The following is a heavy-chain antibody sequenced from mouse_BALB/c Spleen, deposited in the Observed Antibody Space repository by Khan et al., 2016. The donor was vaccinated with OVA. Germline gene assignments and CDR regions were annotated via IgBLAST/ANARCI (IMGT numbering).Heavy chain of an antibody. D-gene: IGHD2-3*01. Sequence: QVQLQQSGPELVRPGVSVKISCKGSGYTFTDYAMYWVKQSHAKSLEWIGLISTYSGSTNYNQKFKGKDTMTVDKSSSAAYMELTRLTSEDSAIYYCASPAYDGYYDYWGQGTTLTVSS. CDR2: ISTYSGST. CDR1: GYTFTDYA. V-gene: IGHV1S137*01. CDR3: ASPAYDGYYDY. J-gene: IGHJ2*01.